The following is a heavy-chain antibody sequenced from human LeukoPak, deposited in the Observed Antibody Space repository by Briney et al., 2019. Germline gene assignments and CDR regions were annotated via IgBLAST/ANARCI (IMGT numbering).Heavy chain of an antibody. CDR1: GGSISSYY. V-gene: IGHV4-59*01. D-gene: IGHD5-18*01. J-gene: IGHJ4*02. CDR2: IYYSGST. CDR3: ARGIGYSYGPLDY. Sequence: KPSETLSLTCTVSGGSISSYYWSWIRQPPGKGLEWIGYIYYSGSTNYNPSLKSRDTISVDTSKNQFSLKLSSVTAADTAVYYCARGIGYSYGPLDYWGQGTLVTVSS.